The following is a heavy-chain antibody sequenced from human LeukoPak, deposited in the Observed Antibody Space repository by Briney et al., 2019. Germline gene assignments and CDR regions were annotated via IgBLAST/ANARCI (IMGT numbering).Heavy chain of an antibody. Sequence: PSETLSLTCTVSGGSISSYYWSWIRQPPGKGLEWIGYIYYSGTTNYNPSLKSRVTISVDTSKNQFSLKLSSVTAADTAVYYCAKPIVVGLADAFDIWGQGTMVTVSS. V-gene: IGHV4-59*01. CDR3: AKPIVVGLADAFDI. CDR1: GGSISSYY. J-gene: IGHJ3*02. CDR2: IYYSGTT. D-gene: IGHD2-21*01.